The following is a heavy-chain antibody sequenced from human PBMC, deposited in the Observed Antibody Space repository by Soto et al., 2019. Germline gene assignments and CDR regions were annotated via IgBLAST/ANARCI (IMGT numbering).Heavy chain of an antibody. CDR3: ARIEFPYYDSKKSYYYYYGMDV. Sequence: GESLKISCKGSGYSFTSYWIGWVRQMPGKGLEWMGIIYPGDSDTRYSPSFQGQVTISADKSISTAYLQWSSLKASDTAMYYCARIEFPYYDSKKSYYYYYGMDVWGQGTTVTVSS. J-gene: IGHJ6*02. CDR2: IYPGDSDT. D-gene: IGHD3-22*01. CDR1: GYSFTSYW. V-gene: IGHV5-51*01.